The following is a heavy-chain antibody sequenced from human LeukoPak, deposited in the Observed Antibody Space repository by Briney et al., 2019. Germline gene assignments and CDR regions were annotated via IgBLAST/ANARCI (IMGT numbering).Heavy chain of an antibody. Sequence: ASVTVSLKASVYTFTSYNISWQRQATGQGLEWMGWMNPNSGNTGYAQKFQGRVTMTRNTSISTAYMELSSLRSEDTAVYYCARGAGGGYVIPWGQGTLVTVSS. CDR1: VYTFTSYN. D-gene: IGHD5-12*01. CDR2: MNPNSGNT. J-gene: IGHJ5*02. V-gene: IGHV1-8*02. CDR3: ARGAGGGYVIP.